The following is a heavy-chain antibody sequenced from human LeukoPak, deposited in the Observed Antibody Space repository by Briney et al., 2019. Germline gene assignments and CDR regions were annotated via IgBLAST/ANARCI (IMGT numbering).Heavy chain of an antibody. CDR3: ARSAGVIPNFDY. CDR2: IIPIFGTA. CDR1: GGTFSSYA. V-gene: IGHV1-69*05. Sequence: SVKVSCKASGGTFSSYAISWVRQAPGQGLEWMGGIIPIFGTANYAQKFQGRVTITTDESTSTAYMELSSLRSEDTAEYYCARSAGVIPNFDYWGQGTLVTVSS. J-gene: IGHJ4*02. D-gene: IGHD3-16*02.